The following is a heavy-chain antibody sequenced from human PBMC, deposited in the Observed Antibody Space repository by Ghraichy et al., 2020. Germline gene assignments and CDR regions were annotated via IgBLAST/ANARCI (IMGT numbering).Heavy chain of an antibody. CDR1: GGSIRSSNYY. J-gene: IGHJ2*01. Sequence: SETLSLTCTVSGGSIRSSNYYWGWIRQSPGKGLEWIGSIHHSGSTYYNPSLNSRVTISADTSRDQYSLRLSSVTAADTAVYFCAGSFTTIRSFAVWGRGTLVTVSP. V-gene: IGHV4-39*01. CDR3: AGSFTTIRSFAV. D-gene: IGHD1-1*01. CDR2: IHHSGST.